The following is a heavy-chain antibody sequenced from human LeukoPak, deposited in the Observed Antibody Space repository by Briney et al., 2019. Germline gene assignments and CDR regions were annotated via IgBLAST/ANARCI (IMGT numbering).Heavy chain of an antibody. J-gene: IGHJ3*02. CDR1: GFTFSSYR. D-gene: IGHD5-18*01. V-gene: IGHV3-74*01. CDR2: SNSDGSST. CDR3: ARDKGIKRSFDI. Sequence: PGGSLRLSCAASGFTFSSYRMHWVRQAPGKGLVWVSRSNSDGSSTTYADSVKGRFTISRDNAKNTLYLQMNSLRAEDTAVYYCARDKGIKRSFDIWGQGTLVTVYS.